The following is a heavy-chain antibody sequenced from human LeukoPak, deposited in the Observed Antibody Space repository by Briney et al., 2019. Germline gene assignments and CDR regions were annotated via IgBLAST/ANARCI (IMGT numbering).Heavy chain of an antibody. Sequence: SETLSLTCTVSGYSISSGYYWGWIRQPPGKGLEWIGSIYHSGSTYYNPSLKSRVTISVDTSKNQFSLKVSPATDADTAVYYCARAMRMTTVTTNYYYGMDVWGQGSTVTVSS. CDR1: GYSISSGYY. D-gene: IGHD4-17*01. J-gene: IGHJ6*02. V-gene: IGHV4-38-2*02. CDR3: ARAMRMTTVTTNYYYGMDV. CDR2: IYHSGST.